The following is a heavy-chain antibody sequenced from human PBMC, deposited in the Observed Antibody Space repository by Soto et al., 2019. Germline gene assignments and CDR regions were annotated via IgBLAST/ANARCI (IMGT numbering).Heavy chain of an antibody. CDR1: GGSFSGYY. Sequence: SETLSLTCAVDGGSFSGYYCTWIRQPPGTGLEWIGEINHSGSTNYNPSLKSRATISVDTSKNQFSLTLTSVTAADTAVYYCARDKITGHFDDWGQVNLVTVSS. V-gene: IGHV4-34*01. CDR3: ARDKITGHFDD. J-gene: IGHJ4*02. CDR2: INHSGST. D-gene: IGHD2-8*02.